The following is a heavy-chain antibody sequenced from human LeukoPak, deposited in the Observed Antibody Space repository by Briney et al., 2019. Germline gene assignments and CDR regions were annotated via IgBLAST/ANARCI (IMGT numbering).Heavy chain of an antibody. CDR2: TYYRSKWYN. V-gene: IGHV6-1*01. D-gene: IGHD1-7*01. Sequence: SQTLSLTCAICGDSVSSNSAAWKWIRQSPSRGLEWLGRTYYRSKWYNDYAVSVKSRITINPDTSKNQFSLQLNSVTPEDTAVYYRARAELRDAFDIWGQGTMVAVSS. J-gene: IGHJ3*02. CDR1: GDSVSSNSAA. CDR3: ARAELRDAFDI.